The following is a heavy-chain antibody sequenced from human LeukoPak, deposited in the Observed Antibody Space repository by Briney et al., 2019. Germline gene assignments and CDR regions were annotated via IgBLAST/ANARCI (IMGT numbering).Heavy chain of an antibody. CDR3: ARDRTGPYDAFDI. J-gene: IGHJ3*02. CDR1: GFTFSSYS. Sequence: PGGSLRLSCAASGFTFSSYSMNWVRQAPGKGLEWVSSISSSSSYIYSADSVKGRFTISRDNAKNSLYLQMNSLRAEDTTVYYCARDRTGPYDAFDIWGQGTMVTVSS. D-gene: IGHD7-27*01. CDR2: ISSSSSYI. V-gene: IGHV3-21*01.